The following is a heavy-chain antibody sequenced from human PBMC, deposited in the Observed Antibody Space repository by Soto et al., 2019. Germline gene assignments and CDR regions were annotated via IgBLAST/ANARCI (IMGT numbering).Heavy chain of an antibody. D-gene: IGHD3-10*01. CDR3: ARHRIEVVWRGFDF. CDR1: TDSSSFTNSY. J-gene: IGHJ4*02. Sequence: SETLSLTCTVYTDSSSFTNSYWGWLRQPPGKGLQWIGSSSYNGGTFYNPSIKGRVVISFDTSKKQSSLQVTSVTAADTAVYFCARHRIEVVWRGFDFWGQGSPVTVSS. CDR2: SSYNGGT. V-gene: IGHV4-39*01.